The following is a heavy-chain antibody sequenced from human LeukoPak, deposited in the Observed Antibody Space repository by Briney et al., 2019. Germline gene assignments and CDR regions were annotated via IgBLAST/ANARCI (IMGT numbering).Heavy chain of an antibody. D-gene: IGHD6-6*01. CDR1: GYTFTSYY. Sequence: ASVKVSCKASGYTFTSYYMYWVRQAPGQGLEWMGITSPSGGSTSYAQRFQGRITMTRDTSTTTVYMEMNSLRSEDTAVYYCARGREGEFGSSSPCGYWGQGTLVTVSS. J-gene: IGHJ4*02. CDR2: TSPSGGST. V-gene: IGHV1-46*01. CDR3: ARGREGEFGSSSPCGY.